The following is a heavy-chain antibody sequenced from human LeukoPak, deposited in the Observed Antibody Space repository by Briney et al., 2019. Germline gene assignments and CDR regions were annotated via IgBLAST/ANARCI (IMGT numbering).Heavy chain of an antibody. CDR1: GYTFTGYY. CDR3: ARDTGEYSSGLVY. CDR2: INPNSGGT. Sequence: ASVKVSCKASGYTFTGYYMHWVRQAPGQGLEWMGWINPNSGGTNYAQKFQGRVTMTRDTSISTAYMELSRLRSDDTAVYYCARDTGEYSSGLVYWGQGTLVTVSS. J-gene: IGHJ4*02. D-gene: IGHD6-19*01. V-gene: IGHV1-2*02.